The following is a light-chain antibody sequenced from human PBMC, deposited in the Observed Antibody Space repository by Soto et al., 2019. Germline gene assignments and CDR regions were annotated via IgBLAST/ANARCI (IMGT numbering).Light chain of an antibody. J-gene: IGLJ2*01. CDR1: SSDVGGYNY. CDR2: EVS. V-gene: IGLV2-8*01. Sequence: QSVLTQPPSASGSPGQSVNISCTGTSSDVGGYNYVSWYQQHPGKAPKLMIYEVSKRPSGVPDRFSGSKSGNTASLTVSGIQAEDEDDYSCSSYAGSNTLDVVFGGGTKLTVL. CDR3: SSYAGSNTLDVV.